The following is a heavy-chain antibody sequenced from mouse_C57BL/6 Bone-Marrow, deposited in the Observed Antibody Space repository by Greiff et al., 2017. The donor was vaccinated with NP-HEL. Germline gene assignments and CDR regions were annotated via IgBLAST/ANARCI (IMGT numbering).Heavy chain of an antibody. CDR2: IDPEDGDT. Sequence: VQLQQSGAELVRPGASVKLSCTASGFNIKDYYMHWVKQRPEQGLEWIGRIDPEDGDTEYAPKFRGKATMTADTSSNTAYLQLSSLTSEDTAVYYCTTHDYYGSSYFFDYWGQGTTLTVSS. J-gene: IGHJ2*01. CDR3: TTHDYYGSSYFFDY. V-gene: IGHV14-1*01. D-gene: IGHD1-1*01. CDR1: GFNIKDYY.